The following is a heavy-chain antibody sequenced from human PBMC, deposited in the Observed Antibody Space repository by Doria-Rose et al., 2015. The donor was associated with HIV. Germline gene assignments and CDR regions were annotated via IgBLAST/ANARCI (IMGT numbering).Heavy chain of an antibody. CDR1: GVSLSSPGMG. V-gene: IGHV2-26*01. D-gene: IGHD6-13*01. J-gene: IGHJ4*02. CDR2: TFSDDER. CDR3: ARIKSSRWYHKYYFDF. Sequence: QVQLVQSGPVLVKPTETLTLTCTVSGVSLSSPGMGVSWIRQPPGTALEWLANTFSDDERSYKTSLKSRLTISRGTSKSQVVLTMTDTDPVDTAPYYCARIKSSRWYHKYYFDFWGQGTLVIVSA.